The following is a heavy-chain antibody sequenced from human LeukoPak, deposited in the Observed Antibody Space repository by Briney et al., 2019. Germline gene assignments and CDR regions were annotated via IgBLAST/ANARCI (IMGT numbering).Heavy chain of an antibody. J-gene: IGHJ4*02. V-gene: IGHV4-34*01. CDR2: INHSGST. CDR3: ARGHYDSSGYLDY. D-gene: IGHD3-22*01. CDR1: GGSFSGYY. Sequence: SETLSLTCAVDGGSFSGYYWSWIRQPPGKGLEWIGEINHSGSTNYNPSLKSRVTRSVDTSKNQFSLKVSSVTAADTAVYYCARGHYDSSGYLDYWGQGTLVTVSS.